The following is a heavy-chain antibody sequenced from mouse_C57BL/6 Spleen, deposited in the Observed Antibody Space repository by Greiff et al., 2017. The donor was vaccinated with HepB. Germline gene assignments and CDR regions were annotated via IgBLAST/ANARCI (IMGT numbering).Heavy chain of an antibody. J-gene: IGHJ4*01. Sequence: QVQLQQPGAELVKPGASVKLSCKASGYTFTSYWMHWVKQRPGQGLEWIGMIHPNSGSTNYNEKFKSKATLTVDKSSSTAYMQLSSLTAEDSAVYYCARWGVLSYAMDYWGQGTSGTVSS. D-gene: IGHD1-1*01. CDR2: IHPNSGST. V-gene: IGHV1-64*01. CDR1: GYTFTSYW. CDR3: ARWGVLSYAMDY.